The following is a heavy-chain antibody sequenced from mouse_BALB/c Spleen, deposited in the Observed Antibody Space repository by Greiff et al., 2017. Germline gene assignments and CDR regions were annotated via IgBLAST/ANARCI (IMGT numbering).Heavy chain of an antibody. Sequence: QVQLQQSGAELVKPGASVKLSCKASGYTFTSYYMYWVKQRPGQGLEWIGGINPSNGGTNFNEKFKSKATLTVDKSSSTAYMQLSSLTSEDSAVYYCTRGSNWDNYFDYWGQGTTLTVSS. CDR3: TRGSNWDNYFDY. CDR1: GYTFTSYY. V-gene: IGHV1S81*02. J-gene: IGHJ2*01. D-gene: IGHD4-1*01. CDR2: INPSNGGT.